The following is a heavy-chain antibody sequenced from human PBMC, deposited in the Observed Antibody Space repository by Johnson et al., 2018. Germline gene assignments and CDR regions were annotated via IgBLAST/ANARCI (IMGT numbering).Heavy chain of an antibody. CDR3: ASAPGIFGLWD. D-gene: IGHD3/OR15-3a*01. J-gene: IGHJ3*01. V-gene: IGHV1-69*13. Sequence: QLVESGAEVKKPGASVKVSCKASGYTFTSYAMHWVRQAPGQGLEWMGGIIPIFGTANYAQKFQGRVTITADESTSTAYMELSSLRSEDTAVYYCASAPGIFGLWDWGQGTMVTVSS. CDR1: GYTFTSYA. CDR2: IIPIFGTA.